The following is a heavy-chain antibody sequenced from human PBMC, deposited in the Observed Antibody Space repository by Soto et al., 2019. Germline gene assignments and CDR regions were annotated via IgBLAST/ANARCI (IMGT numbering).Heavy chain of an antibody. J-gene: IGHJ3*02. Sequence: QVQLQESGPGLVKPSQTLSLTCTVSGGSISSGGYYWSWIRQHPGKVLEWIGYIYYSGSTYYNPSTKSRVTISVDTSKTQFSLKLSSVTAADTAVYYCARDRCSSTSCYVGHDAFDIWGQGTMVTVSS. D-gene: IGHD2-2*01. CDR3: ARDRCSSTSCYVGHDAFDI. CDR1: GGSISSGGYY. V-gene: IGHV4-31*03. CDR2: IYYSGST.